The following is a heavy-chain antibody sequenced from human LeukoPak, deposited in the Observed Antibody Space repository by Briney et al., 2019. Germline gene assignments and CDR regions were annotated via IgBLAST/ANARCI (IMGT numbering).Heavy chain of an antibody. V-gene: IGHV3-74*01. CDR1: GFSLSDYH. CDR3: ARENYNFWSGPNFDF. CDR2: IDPDADTT. J-gene: IGHJ4*02. Sequence: PGGSLRLSCEVSGFSLSDYHMNWVRQAPGKGLVWVSRIDPDADTTNYADSVKGRFTISRDNSKNTLYLQIHSLRAEDSAVYYCARENYNFWSGPNFDFWGQGTLVTVSS. D-gene: IGHD3-3*01.